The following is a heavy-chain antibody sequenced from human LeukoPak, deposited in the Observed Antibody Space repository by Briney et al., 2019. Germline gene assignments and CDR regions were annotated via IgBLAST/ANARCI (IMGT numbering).Heavy chain of an antibody. CDR2: ISSSSSNT. J-gene: IGHJ4*02. Sequence: GGSLRLSCAASGFTFRSYSMNWVRQAPGKGLEWVSSISSSSSNTYYVDSVKGRFTISRDNAKNSLYLQMNSLRAEDTAVYYCAKDPRTGAVSGIFYFDYWGQGTLLTVSS. D-gene: IGHD6-19*01. V-gene: IGHV3-21*01. CDR1: GFTFRSYS. CDR3: AKDPRTGAVSGIFYFDY.